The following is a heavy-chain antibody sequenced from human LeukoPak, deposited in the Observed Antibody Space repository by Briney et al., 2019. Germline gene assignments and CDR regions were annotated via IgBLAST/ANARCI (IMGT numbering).Heavy chain of an antibody. D-gene: IGHD6-19*01. CDR3: ARRDLTVAGPAWFDP. Sequence: SETLSLTCTVSGGSISSYYWSWIRQPAGKGLEWIGRIYTSGSTNYNPSLKSRVTMSVDTSKNQFSLKLSSVTAADTAVYYCARRDLTVAGPAWFDPWGQGTLVTVSS. CDR1: GGSISSYY. CDR2: IYTSGST. V-gene: IGHV4-4*07. J-gene: IGHJ5*02.